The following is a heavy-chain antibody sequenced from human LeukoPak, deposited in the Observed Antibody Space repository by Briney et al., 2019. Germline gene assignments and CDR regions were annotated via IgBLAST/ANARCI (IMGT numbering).Heavy chain of an antibody. D-gene: IGHD3-22*01. Sequence: ASETPSLTCTVSGGSISSYYWSWIRQPPGKGLEWIGYIYYSGSTNYNPSLKSRVTISVDTSKNQFSLKLSSVTAADTAVYYCARWMYYYDSSGYYYDPSEYFQHWGQGTLVTVSS. V-gene: IGHV4-59*01. J-gene: IGHJ1*01. CDR3: ARWMYYYDSSGYYYDPSEYFQH. CDR1: GGSISSYY. CDR2: IYYSGST.